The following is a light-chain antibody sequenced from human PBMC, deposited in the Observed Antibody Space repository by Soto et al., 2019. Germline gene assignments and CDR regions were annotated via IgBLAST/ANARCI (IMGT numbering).Light chain of an antibody. CDR2: GAS. CDR3: QQSYNTPLT. V-gene: IGKV1-39*01. Sequence: DIQMTQSPSYLSASVGDRVTITCRASQSISGYLNWYQQKPGKAPKLLIYGASSLQSGVPSRFSGSVSGTDFTLTISSLQPGDLATYYCQQSYNTPLTFGQGTRLEIK. J-gene: IGKJ5*01. CDR1: QSISGY.